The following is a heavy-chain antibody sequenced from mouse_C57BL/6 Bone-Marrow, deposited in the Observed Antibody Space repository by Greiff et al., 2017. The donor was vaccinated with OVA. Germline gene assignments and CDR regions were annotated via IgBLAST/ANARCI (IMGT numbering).Heavy chain of an antibody. CDR2: SRNKANDYTT. V-gene: IGHV7-1*01. CDR3: ARDAWAMDY. J-gene: IGHJ4*01. Sequence: EVKVVESGGGLVQSGRSLRLSCATSGFTFSDFYMEWVRQAPGKGLEWIAASRNKANDYTTEYSASVKGRFIVSRDTSQSILYLQMNALRAEDTASYYCARDAWAMDYWGQGTSVTVSS. CDR1: GFTFSDFY.